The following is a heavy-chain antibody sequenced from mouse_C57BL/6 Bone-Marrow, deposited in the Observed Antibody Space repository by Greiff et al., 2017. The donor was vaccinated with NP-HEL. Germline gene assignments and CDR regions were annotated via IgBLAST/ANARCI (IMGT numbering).Heavy chain of an antibody. Sequence: EVQLVESGPELVKPGASVKISCKASGYSFTGYYMNWVKQSPEKSLEWIGEINPSTGGTTYNQKFKAKATLTVDKSSSTAYMQLKSLTSEDSAVYYCARRRGDHDYFDYWGQGTTLTVSS. CDR3: ARRRGDHDYFDY. V-gene: IGHV1-42*01. CDR1: GYSFTGYY. CDR2: INPSTGGT. J-gene: IGHJ2*01.